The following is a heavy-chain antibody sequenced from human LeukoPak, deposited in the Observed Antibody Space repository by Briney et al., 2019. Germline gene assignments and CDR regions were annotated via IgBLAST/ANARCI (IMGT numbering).Heavy chain of an antibody. V-gene: IGHV4-4*09. CDR2: IYTSGST. J-gene: IGHJ4*02. CDR1: GGSISSYY. Sequence: SETLSLTCTVSGGSISSYYWSWIRQPPGKGLEWIGYIYTSGSTNYNPSLKSRVTISVDTSKNQFSLKLSSVTAADTAVYYCARYDADSSGYYFDFWGQETLVTVSS. CDR3: ARYDADSSGYYFDF. D-gene: IGHD3-22*01.